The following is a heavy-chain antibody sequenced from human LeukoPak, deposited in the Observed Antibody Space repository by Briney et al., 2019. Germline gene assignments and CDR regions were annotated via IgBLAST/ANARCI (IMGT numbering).Heavy chain of an antibody. CDR2: IYYSGST. V-gene: IGHV4-39*07. CDR1: GGSISSSSYY. CDR3: ASRITMIVGGAFDI. D-gene: IGHD3-22*01. J-gene: IGHJ3*02. Sequence: SETLSLTCTVSGGSISSSSYYWGWIRQPPGKGLEWIGSIYYSGSTYYNPSLKSRVTISVDTSKNQFSLKLSSVTAADTAVYYCASRITMIVGGAFDIWGQGTMVTVSS.